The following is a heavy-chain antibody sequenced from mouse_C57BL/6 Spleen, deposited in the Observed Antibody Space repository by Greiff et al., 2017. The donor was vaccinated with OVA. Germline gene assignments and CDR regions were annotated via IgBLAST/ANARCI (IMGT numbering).Heavy chain of an antibody. J-gene: IGHJ3*01. CDR3: AIALITHGGFAY. CDR1: GYAFTNYL. V-gene: IGHV1-54*01. CDR2: INPGSGGT. D-gene: IGHD2-4*01. Sequence: QVQLKESGAELVRPGTSVKVSCKASGYAFTNYLIEWVKQRPGQGLEWIGVINPGSGGTNYNEKFKGKATLPADKYSSTAYMQLSSLTSEDSAVYFCAIALITHGGFAYWGQGTLVTVSA.